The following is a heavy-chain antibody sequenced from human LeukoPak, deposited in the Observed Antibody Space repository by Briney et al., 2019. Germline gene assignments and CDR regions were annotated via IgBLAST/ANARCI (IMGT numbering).Heavy chain of an antibody. V-gene: IGHV5-10-1*01. CDR2: IDPSDSYT. D-gene: IGHD6-6*01. CDR1: GYSFTNYW. Sequence: GESLKISCKGSGYSFTNYWISRVRQMPGKGLEWMGRIDPSDSYTNYSPSFRGHVTISADKSISTAYLQWSSLKASDTAMYYCARLQIVGRDYWGQGTLVTVSS. J-gene: IGHJ4*02. CDR3: ARLQIVGRDY.